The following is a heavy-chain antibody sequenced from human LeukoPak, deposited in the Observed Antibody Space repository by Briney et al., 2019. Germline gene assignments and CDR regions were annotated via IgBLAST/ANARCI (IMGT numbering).Heavy chain of an antibody. J-gene: IGHJ4*01. CDR2: MNHDGSEI. Sequence: PGGSLRLSCAASGFTFSDKWMTWIRQAPGKGLEWVANMNHDGSEIYYVDSVKGRFTISRDNAQYSLYLQMNSLRVDDTAVYYCTRGRAADYWGQGTLVTVSS. CDR1: GFTFSDKW. CDR3: TRGRAADY. V-gene: IGHV3-7*01.